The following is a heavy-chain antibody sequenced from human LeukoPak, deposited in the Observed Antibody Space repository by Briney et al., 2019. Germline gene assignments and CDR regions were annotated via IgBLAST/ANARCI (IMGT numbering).Heavy chain of an antibody. CDR2: IIPILGIT. CDR1: GGTFSSYA. Sequence: ASVKVSCKASGGTFSSYAISWVRQAPGQGLEWMGRIIPILGITNYAQKFQGRVTITADKSTSTAYMELSSLRSADTAVYYCAYYYDSSGYRTSFDYWGQGTLVTVSS. D-gene: IGHD3-22*01. CDR3: AYYYDSSGYRTSFDY. V-gene: IGHV1-69*04. J-gene: IGHJ4*02.